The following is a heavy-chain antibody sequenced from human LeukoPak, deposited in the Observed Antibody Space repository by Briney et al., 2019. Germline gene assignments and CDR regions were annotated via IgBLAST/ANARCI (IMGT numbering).Heavy chain of an antibody. CDR3: AREVRAYSSSWYVFDY. Sequence: SETLSLTCTVSGGSISSYYWSWIRQPAGKGLEWIGRIYTSGSTNYNPSLKSRVTMSVDTSKNQFSLKLSSVTAADTPVYYCAREVRAYSSSWYVFDYWGQGTLVTVSS. CDR1: GGSISSYY. J-gene: IGHJ4*02. CDR2: IYTSGST. D-gene: IGHD6-13*01. V-gene: IGHV4-4*07.